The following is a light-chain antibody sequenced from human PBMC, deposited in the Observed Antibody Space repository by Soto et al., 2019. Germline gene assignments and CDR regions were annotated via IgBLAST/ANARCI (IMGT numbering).Light chain of an antibody. J-gene: IGLJ2*01. CDR2: GNS. V-gene: IGLV1-40*01. CDR3: QSYDSSLSGVV. CDR1: SSNIGAGYD. Sequence: QSVLTQPPSVSGAPGQRVTSSCTGSSSNIGAGYDVHWYQQFPGTAPKLLIYGNSNRPSGVPDRFSGSKSGTSASLAITGLQAEDEADYYCQSYDSSLSGVVFGGGTQLTVL.